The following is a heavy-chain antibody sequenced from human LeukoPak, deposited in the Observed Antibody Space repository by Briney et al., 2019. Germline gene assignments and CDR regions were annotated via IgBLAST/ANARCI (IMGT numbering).Heavy chain of an antibody. CDR2: MYYTGST. J-gene: IGHJ4*02. Sequence: SETLSLTCTVSGASISSYWWGWVRQPPEKGLEWIGYMYYTGSTNYNPSLKSRVTMSVDTSKSQFYLKLSSVSAADTAVYYCARHLPYDSSAYYLAPFDYWGQGTLVTVSS. CDR1: GASISSYW. CDR3: ARHLPYDSSAYYLAPFDY. V-gene: IGHV4-59*08. D-gene: IGHD3-22*01.